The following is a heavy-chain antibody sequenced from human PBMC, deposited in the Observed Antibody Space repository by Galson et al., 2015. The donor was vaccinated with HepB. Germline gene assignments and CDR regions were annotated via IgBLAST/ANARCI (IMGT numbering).Heavy chain of an antibody. CDR1: GFTFSGSA. CDR3: TRLGDSSGYSSR. CDR2: IRSKANNYAT. D-gene: IGHD2-2*03. Sequence: SLRLSCAASGFTFSGSAIHWVRQASGKGPEWVCRIRSKANNYATSYVPSLKGRFTISRDDSKNMAFLHMKSLKTEDTAVYYCTRLGDSSGYSSRWGQGTLVTVSS. J-gene: IGHJ4*02. V-gene: IGHV3-73*01.